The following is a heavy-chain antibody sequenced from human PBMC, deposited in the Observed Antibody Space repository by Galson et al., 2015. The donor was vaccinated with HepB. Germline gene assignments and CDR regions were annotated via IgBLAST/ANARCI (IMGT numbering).Heavy chain of an antibody. CDR1: GFIFSSSW. V-gene: IGHV3-74*01. CDR3: ARDLRWSSSGWYDLDY. J-gene: IGHJ4*02. Sequence: SLRLSCAASGFIFSSSWMHWVRQAPGEGLVWVSRINRDGSTTNYADSVKGRFTISRDNAKNSLYLQMNSLRAEDTAVYYCARDLRWSSSGWYDLDYWGQGTLVTVSS. CDR2: INRDGSTT. D-gene: IGHD6-19*01.